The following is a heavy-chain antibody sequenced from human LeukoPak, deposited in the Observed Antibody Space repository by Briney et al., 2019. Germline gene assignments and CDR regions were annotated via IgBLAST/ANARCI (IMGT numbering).Heavy chain of an antibody. Sequence: SWIRQPPGKGLEWIGEINHSGSTNYNPSLKSRVTISVDTSKNQFSLKLSSVTAADTAVYYCARQRGYSGYWGQGTLVTVSS. CDR3: ARQRGYSGY. J-gene: IGHJ4*02. V-gene: IGHV4-34*01. D-gene: IGHD5-12*01. CDR2: INHSGST.